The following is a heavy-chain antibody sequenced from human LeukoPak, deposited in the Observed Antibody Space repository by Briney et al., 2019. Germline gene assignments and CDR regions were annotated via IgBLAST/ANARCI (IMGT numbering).Heavy chain of an antibody. CDR2: ISGSGDGT. J-gene: IGHJ4*02. Sequence: GGSLRLSCAASGFTFSNYAMSWVRQAPGKGLEWVSGISGSGDGTYYGDSVKGRFTISRDNSKNTLYLQMNRLRAEDTAVYYCAKEKQRNFDYWGQGTLVTVSS. CDR1: GFTFSNYA. V-gene: IGHV3-23*01. CDR3: AKEKQRNFDY.